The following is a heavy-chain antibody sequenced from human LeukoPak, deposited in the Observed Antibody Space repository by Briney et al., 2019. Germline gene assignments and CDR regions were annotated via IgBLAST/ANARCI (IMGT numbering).Heavy chain of an antibody. CDR2: IYYSGST. J-gene: IGHJ3*02. D-gene: IGHD3-22*01. CDR3: ARGMYYYDSSGYGENAFDI. Sequence: SETLSLTCTVSGGSISSYYWSWIRQPPGKGLEWIGYIYYSGSTNYNPSLKSRFSISVDTSKNQFSLKLSSVNAADTAVYYCARGMYYYDSSGYGENAFDIWGQGTMVTVSS. CDR1: GGSISSYY. V-gene: IGHV4-59*01.